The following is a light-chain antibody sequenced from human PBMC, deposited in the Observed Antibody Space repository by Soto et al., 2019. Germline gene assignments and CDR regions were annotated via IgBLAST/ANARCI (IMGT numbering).Light chain of an antibody. CDR3: QTWGTGLWV. CDR1: SGHSNYA. CDR2: LNSDGSH. Sequence: QPVLTQSPSASASLGASVKLTCTLSSGHSNYAIAWHQQQPEKGPRYLMKLNSDGSHSKGDGIPDRFSGSSSGAERYLTNSSLQSEDEADYYCQTWGTGLWVFGGGTKLTVL. V-gene: IGLV4-69*01. J-gene: IGLJ3*02.